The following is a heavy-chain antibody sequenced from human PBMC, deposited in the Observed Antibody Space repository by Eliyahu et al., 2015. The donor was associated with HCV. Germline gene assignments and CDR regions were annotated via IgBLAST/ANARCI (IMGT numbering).Heavy chain of an antibody. J-gene: IGHJ4*02. CDR3: ARGRYYYDSSGYYPPFDY. D-gene: IGHD3-22*01. V-gene: IGHV4-34*01. Sequence: QVQLQQWGAGLLKPSETLSLTCAVYGGSFXGYXWSWIRQPPGKGLEWIGEINHSGSTNYNPSLKSRVTISVDTSKNQFSLKLSSVTAADTAVYYCARGRYYYDSSGYYPPFDYWGQGTLVTVSS. CDR2: INHSGST. CDR1: GGSFXGYX.